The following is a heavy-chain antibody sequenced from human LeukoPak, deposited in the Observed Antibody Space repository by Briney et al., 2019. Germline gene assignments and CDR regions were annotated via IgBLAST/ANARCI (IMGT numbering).Heavy chain of an antibody. CDR2: IYPGDSDT. CDR3: ARRGATVAGTIYFDY. V-gene: IGHV5-51*01. Sequence: VESLKISCQGSGYSFTSYWIGWVRQMPGKGLEWMGIIYPGDSDTRYSPSFQGQVTISADKSISTAYLQRSSLKASDTAMYYCARRGATVAGTIYFDYWGQGTLVTVSS. J-gene: IGHJ4*02. CDR1: GYSFTSYW. D-gene: IGHD6-19*01.